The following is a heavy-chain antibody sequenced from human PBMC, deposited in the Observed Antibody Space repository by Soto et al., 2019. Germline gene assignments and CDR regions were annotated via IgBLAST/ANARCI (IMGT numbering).Heavy chain of an antibody. CDR1: GFTFSGYA. V-gene: IGHV3-23*01. CDR2: ISGSGGST. Sequence: EVQLLESGGGLVQPGGSLRLSCAASGFTFSGYAMGWVRQAPEKGLEWVSTISGSGGSTYYADSVKGRFTISRDNSKNTVYLIMNSLRAEDTAIYYCATDELGSGWYGAFEYWGQGTLVTVSS. J-gene: IGHJ4*02. D-gene: IGHD6-13*01. CDR3: ATDELGSGWYGAFEY.